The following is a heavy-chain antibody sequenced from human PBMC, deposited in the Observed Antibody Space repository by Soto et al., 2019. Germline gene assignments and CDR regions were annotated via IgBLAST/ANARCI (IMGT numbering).Heavy chain of an antibody. CDR3: ARDEGSPSVD. CDR2: THHSGST. V-gene: IGHV4-4*02. Sequence: QVQLQESGPGLVRPSGTVSLTCAVSGLSISSDNWWTWVRQPPGKGLAWIGETHHSGSTNYTPSLKSRVTMSVVPSKDLFSLTLTCVTAADTAFYYCARDEGSPSVDWGQGTLVSVSS. CDR1: GLSISSDNW. D-gene: IGHD6-13*01. J-gene: IGHJ4*02.